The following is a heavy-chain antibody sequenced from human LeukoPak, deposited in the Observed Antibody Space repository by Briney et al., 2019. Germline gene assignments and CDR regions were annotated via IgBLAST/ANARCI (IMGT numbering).Heavy chain of an antibody. J-gene: IGHJ4*02. CDR3: AKDQELELYFDY. D-gene: IGHD1-7*01. CDR1: GFAFGSYA. V-gene: IGHV3-23*01. CDR2: ISGSGGST. Sequence: GGSLRLSCAASGFAFGSYAMSWVRQAPGKGLEWVSAISGSGGSTYYADSVKGRFTISRDNSKNTLYLQMNSLRAEDTAVYYCAKDQELELYFDYWGQGTLVTVSS.